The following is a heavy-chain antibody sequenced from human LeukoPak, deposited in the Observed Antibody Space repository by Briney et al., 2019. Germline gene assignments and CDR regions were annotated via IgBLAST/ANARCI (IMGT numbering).Heavy chain of an antibody. D-gene: IGHD6-13*01. CDR2: NDPSDYYT. J-gene: IGHJ5*02. CDR3: ARHIEGSRWYAL. Sequence: PGDALKISCKGSGYSFTSYWITWVRQMPGKGLEWLGRNDPSDYYTNYNPSFQGHVTVSADKSISTAYLQWSSLKASDTAMYYCARHIEGSRWYALWGQGTLVTVSS. CDR1: GYSFTSYW. V-gene: IGHV5-10-1*01.